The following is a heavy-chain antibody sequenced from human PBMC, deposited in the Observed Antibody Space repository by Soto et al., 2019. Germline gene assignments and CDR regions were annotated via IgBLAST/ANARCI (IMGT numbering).Heavy chain of an antibody. V-gene: IGHV3-23*01. J-gene: IGHJ4*02. CDR1: GFTFSSYA. Sequence: EVQLLESGGGLVQPGGSLRLSCAASGFTFSSYAMSWVRQAPGKGLEWVSAISGSGGSTYYADSVKGRFTISRDNSKNTLYVQMNSLRAEDTAVYYCAKGGGYYYDSSGYRVSDYWGQGTLVTVSS. CDR2: ISGSGGST. D-gene: IGHD3-22*01. CDR3: AKGGGYYYDSSGYRVSDY.